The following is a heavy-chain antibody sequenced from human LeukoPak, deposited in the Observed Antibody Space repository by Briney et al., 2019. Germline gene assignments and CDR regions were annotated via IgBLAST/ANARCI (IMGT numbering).Heavy chain of an antibody. Sequence: GGSLRLSCAASGFTGNSNYMSWVRQAPGKGLEWVSVIYSSDSTYCADSVKGRFTISRDNSKNTLYFQMNSLRVEDTAVYYCARDPRRDGYNVDYWGQGILVTVSS. J-gene: IGHJ4*02. CDR1: GFTGNSNY. CDR3: ARDPRRDGYNVDY. V-gene: IGHV3-66*01. D-gene: IGHD5-24*01. CDR2: IYSSDST.